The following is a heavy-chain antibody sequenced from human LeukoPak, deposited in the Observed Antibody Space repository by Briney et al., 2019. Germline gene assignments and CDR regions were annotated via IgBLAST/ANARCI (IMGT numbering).Heavy chain of an antibody. CDR1: GYTFTSYG. V-gene: IGHV1-18*01. CDR3: ARDHTTTMVRGAYNWFDP. J-gene: IGHJ5*02. Sequence: ASVKVSCKASGYTFTSYGISWVRQAPGQGLEWMGWISAYNGNTNYAQTLQGRVTMTTDTSTSTAYMELRSLRSDDTAVYYCARDHTTTMVRGAYNWFDPWGQGTLVTVSS. D-gene: IGHD3-10*01. CDR2: ISAYNGNT.